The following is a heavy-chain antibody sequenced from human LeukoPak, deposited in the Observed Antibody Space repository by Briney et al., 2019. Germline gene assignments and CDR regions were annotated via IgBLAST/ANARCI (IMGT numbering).Heavy chain of an antibody. Sequence: GGSLRLSCAASGFTFNTYNMHWVRQFPGKGLEWVAFVSYAGGIKFYADSVKGRFTISRDNSRSTLYLQLNSLRPEDTAVYFCAKDGGSGTYSLDYWGQGTLVTVSS. CDR1: GFTFNTYN. D-gene: IGHD3-10*01. CDR2: VSYAGGIK. J-gene: IGHJ4*02. V-gene: IGHV3-30*02. CDR3: AKDGGSGTYSLDY.